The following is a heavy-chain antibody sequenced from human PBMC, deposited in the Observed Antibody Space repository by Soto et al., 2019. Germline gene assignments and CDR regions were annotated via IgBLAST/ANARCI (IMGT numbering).Heavy chain of an antibody. CDR1: GFTFRNYA. CDR3: AKDAISGDGIWLMDS. V-gene: IGHV3-23*01. Sequence: GGSLRLSCAASGFTFRNYAMTWARQAPGKGLEWVSSLLRSGSSAYYADSVRGRFTISSDTSANSLYLQMDNLRAEDTAIYYCAKDAISGDGIWLMDSWGQGTVVTVS. J-gene: IGHJ5*02. D-gene: IGHD4-17*01. CDR2: LLRSGSSA.